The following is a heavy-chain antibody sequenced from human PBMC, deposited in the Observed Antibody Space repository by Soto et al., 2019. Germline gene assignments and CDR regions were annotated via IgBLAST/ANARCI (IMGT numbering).Heavy chain of an antibody. J-gene: IGHJ3*02. CDR2: INAGNGNT. Sequence: ASVKVSCKASGYTFTSYAMHWVRQAPGQRLEWMGWINAGNGNTKYSQKFQGRVTITRDTSASTAYMELSSLRSEDTAVYYCARATSFGGCVDAFDIWGQGTMVTVSS. CDR3: ARATSFGGCVDAFDI. D-gene: IGHD2-15*01. CDR1: GYTFTSYA. V-gene: IGHV1-3*01.